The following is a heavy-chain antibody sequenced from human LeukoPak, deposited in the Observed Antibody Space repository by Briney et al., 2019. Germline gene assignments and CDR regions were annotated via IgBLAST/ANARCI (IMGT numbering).Heavy chain of an antibody. J-gene: IGHJ3*02. Sequence: PGGSLRLSCAASGFTFSSYCMHWVRQAPGKWLEWVSYISSSGSTIYYAGSVKGRFTISRDNSKNTLYLQMNSLRAEDTAVYYCARGQYYYDSSGYYLVDAFDIWGQGTMVTVSS. D-gene: IGHD3-22*01. CDR3: ARGQYYYDSSGYYLVDAFDI. CDR2: ISSSGSTI. CDR1: GFTFSSYC. V-gene: IGHV3-48*01.